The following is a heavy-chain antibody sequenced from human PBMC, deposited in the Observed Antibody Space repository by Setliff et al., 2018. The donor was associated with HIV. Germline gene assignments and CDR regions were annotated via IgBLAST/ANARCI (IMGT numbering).Heavy chain of an antibody. CDR1: GDSISSGGYY. V-gene: IGHV4-31*11. CDR3: ATSDRDSGPVDWFFDV. J-gene: IGHJ2*01. CDR2: IYYSGSS. D-gene: IGHD2-15*01. Sequence: SETLSLTCAVSGDSISSGGYYWSWIRQYPGKGLEWIGYIYYSGSSYYNPSLQSRITMSVETSMNQFSLRLTSVTAADTAIYYCATSDRDSGPVDWFFDVWGRGTLVTVSS.